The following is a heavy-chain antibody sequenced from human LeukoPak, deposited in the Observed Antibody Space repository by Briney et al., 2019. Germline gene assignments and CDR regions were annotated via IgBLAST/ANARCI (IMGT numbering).Heavy chain of an antibody. D-gene: IGHD3-22*01. CDR3: ARRGVVVTHFDY. Sequence: GGSLRPSCAASGFTFNTYSMNWVRQAPGKGLEWVSYISSSSAIYYADSVKGRFTISRDNAKNSLYLQMNSLRDEDTAVYYCARRGVVVTHFDYWGQGTLVTVSS. CDR1: GFTFNTYS. CDR2: ISSSSAI. V-gene: IGHV3-48*02. J-gene: IGHJ4*02.